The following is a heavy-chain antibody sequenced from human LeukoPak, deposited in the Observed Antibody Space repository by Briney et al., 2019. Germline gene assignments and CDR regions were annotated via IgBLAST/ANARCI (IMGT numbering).Heavy chain of an antibody. Sequence: SETLSLTCTVSGASISSFYWSWIRQPAGKGLEWIGRIYTSGSTNYNPSLRSRVTMSVDTSKNQFSLKLNSVTAADTAVYYCARDSTTWHGGLFDYWGQGTLVTVSS. D-gene: IGHD6-13*01. V-gene: IGHV4-4*07. CDR1: GASISSFY. CDR2: IYTSGST. J-gene: IGHJ4*02. CDR3: ARDSTTWHGGLFDY.